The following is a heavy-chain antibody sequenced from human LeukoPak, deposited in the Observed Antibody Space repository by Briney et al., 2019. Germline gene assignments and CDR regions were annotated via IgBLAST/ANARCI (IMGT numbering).Heavy chain of an antibody. CDR2: INHSGST. D-gene: IGHD4-11*01. CDR1: GGSFSGYY. V-gene: IGHV4-34*01. J-gene: IGHJ4*02. Sequence: PSETLSLTCGVYGGSFSGYYWSWIRQPPGKGLEWIGGINHSGSTNYNPSLKSRVTMSVDTSKNQFSLKLRSVTAADTAVYYCARGDYSMDFDYWGQGTLVTVSS. CDR3: ARGDYSMDFDY.